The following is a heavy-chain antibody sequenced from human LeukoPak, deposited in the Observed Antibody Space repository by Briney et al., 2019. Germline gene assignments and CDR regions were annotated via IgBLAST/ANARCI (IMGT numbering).Heavy chain of an antibody. J-gene: IGHJ6*03. CDR1: GFTFRAYI. CDR2: IYSGGST. D-gene: IGHD6-6*01. CDR3: AREYGSSSPWYYYCYMDV. V-gene: IGHV3-53*01. Sequence: PGGSLRLSCAASGFTFRAYIMHWVRQAPGKGLEWVAVIYSGGSTYYADSVKGRFTISRDNSKNTLYLQMNSLRAEDAAVYYCAREYGSSSPWYYYCYMDVWGKGTTVTISS.